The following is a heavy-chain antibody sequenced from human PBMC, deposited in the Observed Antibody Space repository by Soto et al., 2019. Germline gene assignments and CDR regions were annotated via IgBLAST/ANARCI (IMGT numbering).Heavy chain of an antibody. CDR1: GFSFSNYN. CDR3: ARDFGHGYYLDY. V-gene: IGHV3-48*02. CDR2: ITDSSGTV. Sequence: GGSLRLSCVASGFSFSNYNMNWVRQAPGKGLEWVSYITDSSGTVHYADSVRGRFTISRDNAESSLYLQMNSLRDEDTAVYFCARDFGHGYYLDYWGRGTPVTVSS. J-gene: IGHJ4*02. D-gene: IGHD3-3*01.